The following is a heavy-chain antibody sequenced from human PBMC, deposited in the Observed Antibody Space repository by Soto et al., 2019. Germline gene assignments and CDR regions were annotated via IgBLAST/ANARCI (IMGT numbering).Heavy chain of an antibody. V-gene: IGHV3-30-3*01. CDR2: ISYDGSNK. Sequence: PGGSLRLSCASSGFTFSSYSMHWFRQTPDKGLEWVAVISYDGSNKYYADSVKGRFTISRDNSKNTLYLQMNSLRAEDTAVYYCARAITMVRGVMHYYYYGMDVWGQGTTVTVSS. D-gene: IGHD3-10*01. CDR1: GFTFSSYS. J-gene: IGHJ6*02. CDR3: ARAITMVRGVMHYYYYGMDV.